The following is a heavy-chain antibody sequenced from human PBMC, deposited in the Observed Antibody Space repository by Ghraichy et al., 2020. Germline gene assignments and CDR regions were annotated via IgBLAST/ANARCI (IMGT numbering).Heavy chain of an antibody. Sequence: GGSLRLSCVGSEFTFSKYWMTWVRQAPGKGLEWVANLNQDGTKNHYAGSVRGRFTVSRDNAKKSLYLPMISLRAEDTAVYYCARGASCGGDCYTEYYFDSWGQGTLVNV. CDR3: ARGASCGGDCYTEYYFDS. V-gene: IGHV3-7*01. CDR2: LNQDGTKN. D-gene: IGHD2-21*01. CDR1: EFTFSKYW. J-gene: IGHJ4*02.